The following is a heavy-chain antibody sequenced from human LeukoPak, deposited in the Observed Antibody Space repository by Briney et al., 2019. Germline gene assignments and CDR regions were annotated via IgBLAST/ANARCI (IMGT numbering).Heavy chain of an antibody. J-gene: IGHJ3*02. CDR2: IYYSGST. CDR3: AREYDILSNYDAFDI. Sequence: SETLSLTCTVSGGSISSYYWSWIRQPPGRGLEGIGYIYYSGSTNYNPSLKSRITISVDTSKNQFSLKLTSVTAADTAVYYCAREYDILSNYDAFDIWGQGTMVTVSS. CDR1: GGSISSYY. D-gene: IGHD3-9*01. V-gene: IGHV4-59*01.